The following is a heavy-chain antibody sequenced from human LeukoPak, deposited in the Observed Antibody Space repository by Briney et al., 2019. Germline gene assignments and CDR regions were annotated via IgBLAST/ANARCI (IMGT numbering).Heavy chain of an antibody. CDR2: ISSSSSYI. CDR3: AREGGSSSPGFGFKAFDI. D-gene: IGHD6-6*01. J-gene: IGHJ3*02. CDR1: GFTFSSYS. Sequence: PGGSLRLSCAASGFTFSSYSMNWVRQAPGKGLEWVSSISSSSSYIYYADSVKGRFTISRDNAKNSLYLQMNSLRAEDTAVYYCAREGGSSSPGFGFKAFDIWGQGTMVTVSS. V-gene: IGHV3-21*01.